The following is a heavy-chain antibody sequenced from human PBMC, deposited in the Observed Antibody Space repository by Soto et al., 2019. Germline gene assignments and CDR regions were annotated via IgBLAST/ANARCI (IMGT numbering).Heavy chain of an antibody. CDR2: IYYSGST. CDR1: GGSISSGGYY. D-gene: IGHD6-6*01. V-gene: IGHV4-31*03. CDR3: VGGVRQLGRYYYYMDV. Sequence: PSEALSLTCTVSGGSISSGGYYWSWIRQHPGKGLEWIGYIYYSGSTYYNPSLKSRVTISVDTSKNQFSLKLSSVTAADTAVYYCVGGVRQLGRYYYYMDVWGKGTTVTVSS. J-gene: IGHJ6*03.